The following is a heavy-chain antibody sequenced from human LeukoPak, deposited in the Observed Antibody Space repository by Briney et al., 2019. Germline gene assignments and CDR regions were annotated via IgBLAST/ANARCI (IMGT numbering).Heavy chain of an antibody. V-gene: IGHV3-48*04. CDR2: ISSSSSTI. D-gene: IGHD6-6*01. CDR3: ARLFSSSGDY. Sequence: GGSLRLSCAASGFTFSNYDTNWVRQAPGKGLEWVSYISSSSSTIYYAVSVKGRFTISRDNAKNSLYLQLNSLRAEDTAVYYCARLFSSSGDYWGQGTLVTVSS. CDR1: GFTFSNYD. J-gene: IGHJ4*02.